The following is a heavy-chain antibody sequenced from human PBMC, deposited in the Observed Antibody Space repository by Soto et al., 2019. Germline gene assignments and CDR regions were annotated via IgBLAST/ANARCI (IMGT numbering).Heavy chain of an antibody. Sequence: EVQLLESGGGLVQPGGSLRVSCAASGFTFSSYAMSWVRQAPGKGLDWVSAISGSGAGTFYADSVKGRFTISRDNSKDTLYLQMNGLRAEDTAVYYCAKARMYSSGWAREFFYWGQGTLVTVSS. V-gene: IGHV3-23*01. CDR2: ISGSGAGT. CDR1: GFTFSSYA. J-gene: IGHJ4*02. CDR3: AKARMYSSGWAREFFY. D-gene: IGHD6-19*01.